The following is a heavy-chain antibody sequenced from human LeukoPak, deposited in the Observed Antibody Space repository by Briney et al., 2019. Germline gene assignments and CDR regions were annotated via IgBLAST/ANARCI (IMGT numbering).Heavy chain of an antibody. CDR3: ARWLGSFDY. J-gene: IGHJ4*02. CDR2: IYTSGST. V-gene: IGHV4-61*02. Sequence: SQTLSLTCTVSGGSISSGSYYWSWIRQPAGKGLEWIGRIYTSGSTNYNPSLKSRVTISVDTSKNQFSLKLSSVTAADTAVYYCARWLGSFDYWGQGILVTVSS. CDR1: GGSISSGSYY. D-gene: IGHD3-10*01.